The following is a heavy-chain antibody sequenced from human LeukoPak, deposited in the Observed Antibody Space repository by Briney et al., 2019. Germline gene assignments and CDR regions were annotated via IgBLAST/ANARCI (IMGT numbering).Heavy chain of an antibody. D-gene: IGHD3-9*01. CDR1: EFTFSSCT. Sequence: GGSLRLSCAASEFTFSSCTMNWVRQAPGKGLEWVSSIISSSSYIYYADSVKGRFTISRDNAKNSLYLQMNSLRAEDTAVYYCAREAYDILTGYRSYWYFDLWGRGTLVTVSS. CDR2: IISSSSYI. V-gene: IGHV3-21*04. J-gene: IGHJ2*01. CDR3: AREAYDILTGYRSYWYFDL.